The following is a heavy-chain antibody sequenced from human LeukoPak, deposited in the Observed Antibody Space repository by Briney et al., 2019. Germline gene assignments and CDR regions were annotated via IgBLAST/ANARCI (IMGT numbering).Heavy chain of an antibody. CDR1: GGSISSYY. Sequence: SEAPSLTCTVSGGSISSYYWSWIRQPPGKGLEWIGYIYYSGSTHYNPSLKSRVTISVDTSKNQFSLKLSSVTAADTAVYYCARQSNWEYYFVYWGQGTLVTVSS. CDR2: IYYSGST. CDR3: ARQSNWEYYFVY. D-gene: IGHD1-26*01. V-gene: IGHV4-59*08. J-gene: IGHJ4*02.